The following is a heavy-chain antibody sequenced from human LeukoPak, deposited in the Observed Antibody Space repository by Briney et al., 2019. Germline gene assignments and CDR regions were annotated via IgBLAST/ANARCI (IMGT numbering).Heavy chain of an antibody. D-gene: IGHD3-10*01. CDR3: ARGGVDYYGSGTYYLMYYFDY. Sequence: PGGSLRLSCAASGFTFSSYWMHWVRQVPGKGLVWVSRINSDGSSTNYADSVKGRFTISRDDPHNTLYLQMNSLRAEDTAVYFCARGGVDYYGSGTYYLMYYFDYWGQGALVTVSS. CDR2: INSDGSST. J-gene: IGHJ4*02. V-gene: IGHV3-74*01. CDR1: GFTFSSYW.